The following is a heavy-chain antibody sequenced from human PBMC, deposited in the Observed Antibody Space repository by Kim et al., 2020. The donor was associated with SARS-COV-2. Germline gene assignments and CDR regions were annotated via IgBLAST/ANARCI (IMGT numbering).Heavy chain of an antibody. V-gene: IGHV4-4*02. Sequence: SETLSLTCAVSGGSISSSNWWSWVRQPPGKGLEWIGEIYHSGSTNYNPSLKSRVTISVDKSKNQFSLKLSSVTAADTAVYYCARVLGELLWFGEWGGYYGMDVWGQGTTVTVSS. CDR3: ARVLGELLWFGEWGGYYGMDV. D-gene: IGHD3-10*01. CDR2: IYHSGST. J-gene: IGHJ6*02. CDR1: GGSISSSNW.